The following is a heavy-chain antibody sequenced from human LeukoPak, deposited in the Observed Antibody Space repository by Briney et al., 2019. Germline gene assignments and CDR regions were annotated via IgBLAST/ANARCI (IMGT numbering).Heavy chain of an antibody. CDR2: ISSSSSYI. CDR1: GFTFSSYG. J-gene: IGHJ6*03. CDR3: ARAYSETYGLGYYYMDV. V-gene: IGHV3-21*01. Sequence: AGGSLRLSCAASGFTFSSYGMNWVRQAPGRGLEWVSSISSSSSYIYYADSVKGRFTISRDNAKNSLYLQMNSLRAEDTAVYYCARAYSETYGLGYYYMDVWGKGTTVTVSS. D-gene: IGHD1-26*01.